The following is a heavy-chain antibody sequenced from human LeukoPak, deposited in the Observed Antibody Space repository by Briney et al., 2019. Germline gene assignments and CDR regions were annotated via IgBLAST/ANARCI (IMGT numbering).Heavy chain of an antibody. CDR2: ISRIGNTK. Sequence: GGSLRLSCTASGFIFGDYYMAWVRQAPGKGLEWISYISRIGNTKYDAGSVKGRFIVSRDNAKNSLYLQMDNLRDDDTAVYYCARDRLLYSAFDVWGQGTMVTVSS. J-gene: IGHJ3*01. CDR1: GFIFGDYY. V-gene: IGHV3-11*04. CDR3: ARDRLLYSAFDV. D-gene: IGHD1-26*01.